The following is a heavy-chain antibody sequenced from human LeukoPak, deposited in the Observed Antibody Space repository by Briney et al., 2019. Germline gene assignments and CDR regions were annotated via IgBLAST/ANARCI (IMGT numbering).Heavy chain of an antibody. Sequence: GGSLRLSCAASGFTFSSYSMNWVRQAPGKGLEWVSSISSSSYIYYADSVKGRFTISRDNAKNSLYLQMNSLRAEDTAVYYCARDRSPFDAFDIWGQGTMVTVSS. CDR2: ISSSSYI. V-gene: IGHV3-21*01. D-gene: IGHD1-26*01. CDR3: ARDRSPFDAFDI. CDR1: GFTFSSYS. J-gene: IGHJ3*02.